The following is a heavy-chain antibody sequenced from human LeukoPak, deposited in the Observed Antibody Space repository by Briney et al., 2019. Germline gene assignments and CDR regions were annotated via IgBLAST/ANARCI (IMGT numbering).Heavy chain of an antibody. V-gene: IGHV1-46*01. CDR3: ARPTTVTTCFDY. CDR2: INPSGGST. D-gene: IGHD4-17*01. CDR1: GYTFTGYY. J-gene: IGHJ4*02. Sequence: GASVKVSCKASGYTFTGYYMHWVRQAPGQGLEWMGIINPSGGSTSYAQKFQGRVTMTRDTSTSTVYMELSSLRSEDTAVYYCARPTTVTTCFDYWGQGTLVTVSS.